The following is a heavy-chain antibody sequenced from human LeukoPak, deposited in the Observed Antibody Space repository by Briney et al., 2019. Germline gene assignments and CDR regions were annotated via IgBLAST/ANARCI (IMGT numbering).Heavy chain of an antibody. V-gene: IGHV5-51*01. CDR1: GYSFTSYW. CDR3: ASPTRYSSGWHAFDI. CDR2: IYPGDSDT. D-gene: IGHD6-19*01. Sequence: GESLKISCKGSGYSFTSYWIGWVRQMPGKGLEWMGIIYPGDSDTRYSPSFQGQVTISADKSISTAYLQWSSLKAPDTAMYYCASPTRYSSGWHAFDIWGQGTMVTVSS. J-gene: IGHJ3*02.